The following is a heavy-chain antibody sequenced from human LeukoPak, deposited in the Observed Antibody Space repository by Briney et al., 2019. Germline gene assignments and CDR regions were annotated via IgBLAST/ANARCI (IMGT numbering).Heavy chain of an antibody. CDR3: ARDDSGSYYGYYFDY. D-gene: IGHD1-26*01. J-gene: IGHJ4*02. Sequence: PGGSLRLSCAASGFTFSSYSMNWVRQAPGKGLEWVSYISSSSSTIYYADSVKGRFTISRDNAKNSLYLQMNSLRAEDTAVYYCARDDSGSYYGYYFDYWGQGTLVTVSS. V-gene: IGHV3-48*01. CDR1: GFTFSSYS. CDR2: ISSSSSTI.